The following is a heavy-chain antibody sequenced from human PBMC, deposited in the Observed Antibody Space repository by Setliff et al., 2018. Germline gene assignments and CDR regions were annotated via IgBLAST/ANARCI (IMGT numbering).Heavy chain of an antibody. CDR2: IGGSGSII. Sequence: PGGSLRLSCAASGFTFSSFEMNWVRQAPGKGLDWVSYIGGSGSIIYYADSVKGRFTVSRDNARNSLYLQMNSLSAGDTAVYYCARDRGLRGFDVWGQGTMVTVSS. J-gene: IGHJ3*01. D-gene: IGHD3-10*01. V-gene: IGHV3-48*03. CDR3: ARDRGLRGFDV. CDR1: GFTFSSFE.